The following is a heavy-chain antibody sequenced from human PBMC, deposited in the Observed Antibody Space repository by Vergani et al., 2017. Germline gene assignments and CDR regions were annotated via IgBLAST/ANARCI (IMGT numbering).Heavy chain of an antibody. CDR2: IIPIFGTA. D-gene: IGHD6-13*01. Sequence: QVQLVQSGAEVKKPGSSVKVSCKASGGTFSSYAISWVRQAPGQGIEWMGRIIPIFGTANYAQKFQGRVTITADESTSTAYMELSSLRSEDTAVYYCSRDVAAAGTWGYFQHWGQGTLVTVSS. CDR1: GGTFSSYA. J-gene: IGHJ1*01. CDR3: SRDVAAAGTWGYFQH. V-gene: IGHV1-69*13.